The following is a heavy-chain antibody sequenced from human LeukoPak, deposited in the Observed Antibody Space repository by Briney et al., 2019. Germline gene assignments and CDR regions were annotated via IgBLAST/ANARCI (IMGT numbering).Heavy chain of an antibody. J-gene: IGHJ4*02. Sequence: ASVKVSCKASGYTFTSYYMHWVRQAPGQXXXWMGIINPSGGSTSYAQKFQGRVTMTRDTSTSTVYMELSSLRSEDTAVYYCAGEYSGSYAFDYWGQGTLVTVSS. CDR1: GYTFTSYY. CDR3: AGEYSGSYAFDY. D-gene: IGHD1-26*01. V-gene: IGHV1-46*01. CDR2: INPSGGST.